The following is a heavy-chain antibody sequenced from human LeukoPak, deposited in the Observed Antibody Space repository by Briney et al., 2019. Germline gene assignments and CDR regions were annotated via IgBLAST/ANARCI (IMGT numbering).Heavy chain of an antibody. J-gene: IGHJ4*02. V-gene: IGHV4-39*01. D-gene: IGHD3-16*01. CDR3: ARAWRGEYYFDY. CDR2: IYYSGST. CDR1: GGSISSSSYY. Sequence: PSETLSLTCTVSGGSISSSSYYWGWIRQPPGKGLEWIGSIYYSGSTYYNPSLKSRVTISVDTSKNQFSLKLSSVTAADTAVYYCARAWRGEYYFDYWGQGTLVTVSS.